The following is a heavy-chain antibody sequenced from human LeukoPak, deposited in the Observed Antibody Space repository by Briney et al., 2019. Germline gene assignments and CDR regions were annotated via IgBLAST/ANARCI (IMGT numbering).Heavy chain of an antibody. J-gene: IGHJ4*02. V-gene: IGHV4-30-4*01. D-gene: IGHD3-3*02. CDR2: IYYSGST. CDR3: ARAFFEEAKTRLTLFDY. CDR1: GGSISSGDYY. Sequence: SQTLSLTCTVSGGSISSGDYYWSWIRQPPGKGLECIGYIYYSGSTYYNPSLESRDTVSVDTSKNQFSLKLNSVTAADTAVYYCARAFFEEAKTRLTLFDYWGQGTLVTVSS.